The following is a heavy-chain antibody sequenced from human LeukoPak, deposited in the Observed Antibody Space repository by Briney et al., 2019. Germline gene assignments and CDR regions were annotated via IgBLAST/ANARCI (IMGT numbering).Heavy chain of an antibody. CDR3: AKAFYQENYGSGSYYNN. V-gene: IGHV3-9*01. J-gene: IGHJ4*02. Sequence: PGRSLRLSCAASGFTFDDYAMHWVRQAPGKGLEWVSGISWNSGSIGYADSVKGRFTISRDNAKNSLYLQMNSLRAEDTALYYCAKAFYQENYGSGSYYNNWGQGTLVTVSS. D-gene: IGHD3-10*01. CDR1: GFTFDDYA. CDR2: ISWNSGSI.